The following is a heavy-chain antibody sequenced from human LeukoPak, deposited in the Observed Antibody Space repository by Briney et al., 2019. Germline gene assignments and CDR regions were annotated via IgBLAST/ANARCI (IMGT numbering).Heavy chain of an antibody. CDR3: AQGWSFDY. V-gene: IGHV3-30*18. Sequence: GVSLRLSCAASGFTFSSYGMHWVRQAPGKGLEWVAVISYDGSNKYYADSVKGRFTISRDNSKNTLYLQMNSLRAEDTAVYYCAQGWSFDYWGQGTLVTLSS. CDR2: ISYDGSNK. CDR1: GFTFSSYG. J-gene: IGHJ4*02.